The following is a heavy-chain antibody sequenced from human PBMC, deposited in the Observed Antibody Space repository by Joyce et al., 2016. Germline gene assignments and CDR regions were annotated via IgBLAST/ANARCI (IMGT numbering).Heavy chain of an antibody. Sequence: QVQLVDSGGGVVQPGRSLRLSCVASGFTYSNYGMHWVRHTPGKGLEWVAVISDDGSNKYYSGSVNGRFTISRDNSRNTGYLQMNSLRPEETAVYYCAKDCHYSSGYYEGFDYWGQGTLVTVSS. V-gene: IGHV3-30*18. D-gene: IGHD3-22*01. CDR1: GFTYSNYG. J-gene: IGHJ4*02. CDR3: AKDCHYSSGYYEGFDY. CDR2: ISDDGSNK.